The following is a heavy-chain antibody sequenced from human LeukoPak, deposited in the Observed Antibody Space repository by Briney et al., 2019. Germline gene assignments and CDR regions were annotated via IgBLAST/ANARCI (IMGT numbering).Heavy chain of an antibody. CDR1: GFTFSSYW. CDR2: INSDGGST. V-gene: IGHV3-74*01. CDR3: AELGITMIGGV. Sequence: PGGSLRLSCAASGFTFSSYWMHWVRQAPGKGLVWVSRINSDGGSTRYADSVKGRFTISRDNAKNSLYLQMNSLRAEDTAVYYCAELGITMIGGVWGKGTTVTISS. D-gene: IGHD3-10*02. J-gene: IGHJ6*04.